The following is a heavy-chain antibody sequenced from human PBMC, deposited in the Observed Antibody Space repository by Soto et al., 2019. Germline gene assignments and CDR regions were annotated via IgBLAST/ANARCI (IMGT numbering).Heavy chain of an antibody. CDR3: ARDLFDY. CDR1: GFTFSNYW. J-gene: IGHJ4*02. V-gene: IGHV3-7*01. Sequence: EVQLVESGGGLVQPGGSLRLSCAASGFTFSNYWMNWVRQAPGKGLEWVANINEDGSEKYYVDSAKGRFTISRNNAKNSLYLQMSSLRAEDTAVYYFARDLFDYWGQGTLVTVSS. CDR2: INEDGSEK.